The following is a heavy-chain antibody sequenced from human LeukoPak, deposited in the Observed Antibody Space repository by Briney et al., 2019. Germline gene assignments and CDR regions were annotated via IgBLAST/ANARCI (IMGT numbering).Heavy chain of an antibody. V-gene: IGHV4-4*02. CDR1: GFTFSSYGM. J-gene: IGHJ4*02. CDR3: ARSPTKRVPEDY. CDR2: IFHSGST. Sequence: GSLRLSCAASGFTFSSYGMSWVRQPPGKGLEWIGQIFHSGSTSYSPSLKSRVTISVDKSKNQFSLRLTSVTAADTAVYYCARSPTKRVPEDYWGQGTLVTVSS. D-gene: IGHD2-2*01.